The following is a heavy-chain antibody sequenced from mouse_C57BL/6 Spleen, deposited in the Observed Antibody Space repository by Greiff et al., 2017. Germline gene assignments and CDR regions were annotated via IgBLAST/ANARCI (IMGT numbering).Heavy chain of an antibody. CDR1: GYTFTSYW. D-gene: IGHD1-1*01. CDR3: ARAHYYEGSNLDYFDY. Sequence: QVQLQQPGAELVKPGASVKMSCKASGYTFTSYWITWVKQRPGQGLEWIGDIYPGSGSTNYTEKFKSKDTLTVDTSSSTAYMQLSSLTSEDSAVYYCARAHYYEGSNLDYFDYWGQGTTLTVSS. J-gene: IGHJ2*01. V-gene: IGHV1-55*01. CDR2: IYPGSGST.